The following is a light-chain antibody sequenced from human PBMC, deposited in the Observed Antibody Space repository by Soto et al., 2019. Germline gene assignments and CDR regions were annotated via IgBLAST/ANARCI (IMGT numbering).Light chain of an antibody. Sequence: EIQMTQSPSSLSASVRDRVTITCQASQDISNYLNWYQQKPGKAPKLLIYDASNLETGAPSRFSGSGSGTDFTFTISSLQPEDIATYYCQQYDNLPLTFGGRTKVDIK. CDR1: QDISNY. V-gene: IGKV1-33*01. CDR3: QQYDNLPLT. CDR2: DAS. J-gene: IGKJ4*01.